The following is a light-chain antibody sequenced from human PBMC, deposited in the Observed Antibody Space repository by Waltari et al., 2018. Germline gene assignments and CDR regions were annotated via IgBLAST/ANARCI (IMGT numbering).Light chain of an antibody. CDR1: QRLLHSNGYNY. J-gene: IGKJ2*01. Sequence: DLVMPQSPLSLPVTPGEPAPIPCRSSQRLLHSNGYNYLDWYLQKPGQSPQLLIYLGSNRDSGVPDRFSGRGSGTDFTLKISRVEAEDVGVYYCMQALQTPYTFGQGTKLEIK. CDR3: MQALQTPYT. V-gene: IGKV2-28*01. CDR2: LGS.